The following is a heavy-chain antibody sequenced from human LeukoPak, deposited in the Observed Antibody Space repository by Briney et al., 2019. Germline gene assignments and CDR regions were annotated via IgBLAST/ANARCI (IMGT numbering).Heavy chain of an antibody. J-gene: IGHJ4*02. Sequence: PGGSLRLSCAASGFTFRNYWMTWVRQAPGKGLERVGNIKKDGSEKYYVESLKGRFTISRDNVKNSLYLQMNSLRAEDTAVYYCARDLQDGVPTGYWGQGTLVIVS. V-gene: IGHV3-7*01. CDR2: IKKDGSEK. CDR1: GFTFRNYW. D-gene: IGHD4-17*01. CDR3: ARDLQDGVPTGY.